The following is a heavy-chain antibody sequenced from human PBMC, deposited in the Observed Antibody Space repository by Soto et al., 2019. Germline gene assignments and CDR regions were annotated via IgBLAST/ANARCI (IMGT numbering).Heavy chain of an antibody. CDR2: INAGNDNT. CDR1: GYTFTSYA. D-gene: IGHD6-19*01. J-gene: IGHJ3*02. Sequence: ASVKVSCKASGYTFTSYAMHWVRQAPGQRLEWMGWINAGNDNTKYSQKFQGRVTITRDTSASTAYMELSSLRSEDTAVYYCARLSNVAGSAFDIWGQGTMVTVSS. V-gene: IGHV1-3*01. CDR3: ARLSNVAGSAFDI.